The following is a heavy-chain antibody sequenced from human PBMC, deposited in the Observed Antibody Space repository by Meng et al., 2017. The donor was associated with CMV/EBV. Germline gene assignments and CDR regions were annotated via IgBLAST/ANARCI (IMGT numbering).Heavy chain of an antibody. CDR2: INHSGST. CDR3: ASLRTIFGVVPSNDY. J-gene: IGHJ4*02. V-gene: IGHV4-34*01. CDR1: GGSFSGYY. Sequence: VYGGSFSGYYWSWIRRPPGKGLEWIGEINHSGSTNYNPSLKSRVTISVDTSKNQFSLKLSSVTAADTAVYYCASLRTIFGVVPSNDYRGQGTLVTVSS. D-gene: IGHD3-3*01.